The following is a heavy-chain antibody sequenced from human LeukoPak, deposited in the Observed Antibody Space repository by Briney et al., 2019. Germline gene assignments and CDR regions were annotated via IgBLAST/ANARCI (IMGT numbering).Heavy chain of an antibody. CDR1: GFTVSDNY. D-gene: IGHD5-18*01. Sequence: GGSLRLSCAASGFTVSDNYMNWVRQAPGKGLEWVSVIYSGGGIYYADSVKGRFTISRDNSKNTVYLQMNSLRPEDTAVYYCAREGHSYGPFDHWGQGALVTVSS. J-gene: IGHJ4*02. CDR2: IYSGGGI. CDR3: AREGHSYGPFDH. V-gene: IGHV3-66*02.